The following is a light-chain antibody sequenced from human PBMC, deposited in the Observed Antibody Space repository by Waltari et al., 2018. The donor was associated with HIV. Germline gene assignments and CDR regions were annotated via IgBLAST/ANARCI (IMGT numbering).Light chain of an antibody. V-gene: IGKV3-15*01. CDR1: QHVGNK. J-gene: IGKJ1*01. Sequence: EIVMTQSPVSLSMSLGERAPLLCRASQHVGNKLAWYHQKSGQAPRFLIYAASTRATGIPARFSGSGSGTDFTLTINSLQPEDFALYYCQQYDNWPPRFGQGTKV. CDR2: AAS. CDR3: QQYDNWPPR.